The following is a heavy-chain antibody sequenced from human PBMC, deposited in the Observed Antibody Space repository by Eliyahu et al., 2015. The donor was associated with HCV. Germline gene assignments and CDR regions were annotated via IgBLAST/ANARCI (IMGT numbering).Heavy chain of an antibody. Sequence: DSVKGRFTISRDNSKNTLYLQMSSLRAEDTGLYYCAKLIYGSGSASINWFDPWGQGTRVTVSS. J-gene: IGHJ5*02. CDR3: AKLIYGSGSASINWFDP. V-gene: IGHV3-23*01. D-gene: IGHD3-10*01.